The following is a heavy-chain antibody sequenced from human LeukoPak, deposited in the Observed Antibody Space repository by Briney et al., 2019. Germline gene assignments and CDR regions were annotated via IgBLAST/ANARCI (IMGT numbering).Heavy chain of an antibody. V-gene: IGHV4-39*07. J-gene: IGHJ5*02. CDR2: IYHSGST. CDR1: GASISSSDYY. CDR3: ARVGIVLVTGRSWFDP. D-gene: IGHD3-22*01. Sequence: SETLSLTCSVSGASISSSDYYWGWIRQPPGKGLEWIGTIYHSGSTYYNTSLKSRVTISVDTSKNQFSLKLNSLTAADTAVYFWARVGIVLVTGRSWFDPGARRTRVSVS.